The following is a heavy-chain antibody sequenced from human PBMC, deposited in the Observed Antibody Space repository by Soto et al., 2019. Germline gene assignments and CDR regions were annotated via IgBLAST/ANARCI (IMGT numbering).Heavy chain of an antibody. CDR2: ISYDGSNK. CDR1: GFTFSSYG. J-gene: IGHJ6*02. CDR3: AKGEYYYGSGSPYYGMDV. D-gene: IGHD3-10*01. V-gene: IGHV3-30*18. Sequence: GGSLRLSCAASGFTFSSYGMHWVRQAPGKGLEWVAVISYDGSNKYYADSVKGRFTISRDSSKNTLYLEMDSLRPEDTAVYYCAKGEYYYGSGSPYYGMDVWGQGTTVTVSS.